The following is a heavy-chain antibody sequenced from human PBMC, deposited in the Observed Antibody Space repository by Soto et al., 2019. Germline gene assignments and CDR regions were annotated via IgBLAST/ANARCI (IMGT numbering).Heavy chain of an antibody. CDR2: ISYDGSNK. V-gene: IGHV3-30*18. Sequence: PGGSLSLSCVVSGFTLGGYSMNWVRQAPGKGLEWVAVISYDGSNKYYADSVKGRFTISRDNSKNTLYLQMNSLRAEDTAVYYCAKDHSLATLDVWGQGTTVTVSS. CDR3: AKDHSLATLDV. CDR1: GFTLGGYS. D-gene: IGHD3-3*02. J-gene: IGHJ6*02.